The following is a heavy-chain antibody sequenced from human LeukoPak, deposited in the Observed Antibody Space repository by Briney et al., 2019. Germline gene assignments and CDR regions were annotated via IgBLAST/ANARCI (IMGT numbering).Heavy chain of an antibody. CDR2: ISWDGGST. D-gene: IGHD6-19*01. CDR3: ARGAEQWLVREYYFDY. V-gene: IGHV3-43*01. J-gene: IGHJ4*02. CDR1: GFTFDDYT. Sequence: GGSLRLSCAASGFTFDDYTMHWVRQAPGKGLEWVSLISWDGGSTYYADSVKGRFTISRDNSKNTLYLQMGSLRAEDMAVYYCARGAEQWLVREYYFDYWGQGTLVTVSS.